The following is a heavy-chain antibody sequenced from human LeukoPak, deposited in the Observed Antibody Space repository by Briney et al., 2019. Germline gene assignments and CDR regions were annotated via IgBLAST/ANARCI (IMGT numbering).Heavy chain of an antibody. Sequence: GGSLRLSCVVSGMTFDRHGMHWVRQPPGKGLEWLAFIKYDGSRTDYEDSVQGRFTVSRDNSKNTLYLEMNSLRAEDTAVYYCVKDTIFTVDPFDYWGQGTLVTVSS. J-gene: IGHJ4*02. CDR3: VKDTIFTVDPFDY. CDR2: IKYDGSRT. V-gene: IGHV3-30*02. D-gene: IGHD3-3*01. CDR1: GMTFDRHG.